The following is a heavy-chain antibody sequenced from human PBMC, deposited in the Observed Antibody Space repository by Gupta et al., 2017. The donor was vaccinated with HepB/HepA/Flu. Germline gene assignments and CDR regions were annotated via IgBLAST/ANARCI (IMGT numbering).Heavy chain of an antibody. CDR1: GFTFSSYG. CDR3: ARDYYDSSVCDY. Sequence: QLVESGGGVVQPGRSLRLSCAASGFTFSSYGMHWVRQAPGKGLEWVAVIWYDGSNKYYADSVKGRFTISRDNSKNTLYLQMNSLRAEDTAVYHCARDYYDSSVCDYWGQGTLVTVSS. J-gene: IGHJ4*02. CDR2: IWYDGSNK. D-gene: IGHD3-22*01. V-gene: IGHV3-33*01.